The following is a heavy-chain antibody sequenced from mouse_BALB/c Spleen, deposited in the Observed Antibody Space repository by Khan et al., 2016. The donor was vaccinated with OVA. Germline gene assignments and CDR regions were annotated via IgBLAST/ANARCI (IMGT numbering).Heavy chain of an antibody. CDR2: IDPFSGDT. CDR1: GYSFTSYY. V-gene: IGHV1-31*01. J-gene: IGHJ3*01. D-gene: IGHD2-1*01. CDR3: TRHGNVAWFTY. Sequence: VRLQQSGPELMKPGASVKISCKASGYSFTSYYIHWVIQSPGKSLEWIGYIDPFSGDTTYNQKFKGRATLTVDKSSSTAYIHLSNLTSEDSAVYYCTRHGNVAWFTYWGQGTLVTVSA.